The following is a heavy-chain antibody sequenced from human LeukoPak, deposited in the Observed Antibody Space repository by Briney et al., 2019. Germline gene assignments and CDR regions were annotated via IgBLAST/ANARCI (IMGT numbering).Heavy chain of an antibody. CDR3: ASGAVGTSVTMFRGVLDY. CDR2: ISAYNGNI. Sequence: PWASVKVSCKASGYTFTSYGISWVRQAPGQGLDWMGWISAYNGNINYAQKLQGRVTMTTDTSTSTAYMELRSLRSDDTAVYYCASGAVGTSVTMFRGVLDYWGPGTLVTVSS. V-gene: IGHV1-18*01. J-gene: IGHJ4*02. D-gene: IGHD3-10*01. CDR1: GYTFTSYG.